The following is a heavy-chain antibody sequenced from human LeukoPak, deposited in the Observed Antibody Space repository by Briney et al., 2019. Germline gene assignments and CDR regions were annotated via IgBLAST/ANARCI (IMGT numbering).Heavy chain of an antibody. CDR1: GYTFTSYD. CDR3: ALIYCSSTSCYHYYYGMDV. Sequence: ASVKVSCKASGYTFTSYDINWVRQATGQGLEWMGWMNPNSGNTGYAQKFQGRVTMTRNTSISTAYMELSSLRSEDTAVYYCALIYCSSTSCYHYYYGMDVWGQGTTVTVSS. V-gene: IGHV1-8*01. CDR2: MNPNSGNT. J-gene: IGHJ6*02. D-gene: IGHD2-2*01.